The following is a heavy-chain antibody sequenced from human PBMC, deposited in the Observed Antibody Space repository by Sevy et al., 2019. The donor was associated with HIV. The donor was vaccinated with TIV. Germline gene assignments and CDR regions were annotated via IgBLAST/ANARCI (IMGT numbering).Heavy chain of an antibody. V-gene: IGHV3-48*02. Sequence: QPGGSLRLSCAASGFTLSNCNMNWVRQAPGKGLEWISYIRSGDDTIYYAQSVKGRFTFSRDNAKNSLYVQMDSLTDEDTAVYYCAKDRWDTTSPSRALDFWGQGTLVTVSS. CDR1: GFTLSNCN. CDR2: IRSGDDTI. CDR3: AKDRWDTTSPSRALDF. J-gene: IGHJ4*02. D-gene: IGHD1-26*01.